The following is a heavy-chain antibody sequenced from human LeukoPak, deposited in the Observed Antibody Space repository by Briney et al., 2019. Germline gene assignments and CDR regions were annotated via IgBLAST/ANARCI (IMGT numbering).Heavy chain of an antibody. CDR3: ASRVVVQRDDAFDT. J-gene: IGHJ3*02. CDR1: GFTFSSYG. D-gene: IGHD2-15*01. CDR2: IWYDGSNK. V-gene: IGHV3-33*01. Sequence: GGSLRLSCAASGFTFSSYGMHWVRQAPGKGLEWVAVIWYDGSNKYYADSVKGRFTISRDNSKNTLYLQMNSLRAEDTAVYYCASRVVVQRDDAFDTWGQGTMVTVSS.